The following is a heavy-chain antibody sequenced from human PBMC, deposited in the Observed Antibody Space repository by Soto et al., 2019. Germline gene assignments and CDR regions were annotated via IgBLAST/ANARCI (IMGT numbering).Heavy chain of an antibody. Sequence: GASVKVSCKASGVTFSSSSISWVRQAPGKGLEWMGGIIPTFGTSNYAPKFQGRVTFTADTSTSTAYMELSSLRAEDTAVYYCAKDRASSWEGPSWGQGTLVTSPQ. CDR2: IIPTFGTS. CDR1: GVTFSSSS. CDR3: AKDRASSWEGPS. V-gene: IGHV1-69*06. J-gene: IGHJ4*02. D-gene: IGHD6-13*01.